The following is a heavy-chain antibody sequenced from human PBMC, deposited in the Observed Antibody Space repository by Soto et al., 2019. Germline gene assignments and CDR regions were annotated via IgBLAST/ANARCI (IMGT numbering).Heavy chain of an antibody. CDR2: IYYSGSA. V-gene: IGHV4-61*01. CDR3: ARGVAFGYYYYHMDL. CDR1: GDSVTSVSDY. D-gene: IGHD3-10*01. Sequence: EPLSLTCTVSGDSVTSVSDYWSWIRQPPGKGLEWIGYIYYSGSADYNPSLGSRVTISIDTSKNQFSLKLTSVTAADTAVYYCARGVAFGYYYYHMDLWGQGTTVTVSS. J-gene: IGHJ6*02.